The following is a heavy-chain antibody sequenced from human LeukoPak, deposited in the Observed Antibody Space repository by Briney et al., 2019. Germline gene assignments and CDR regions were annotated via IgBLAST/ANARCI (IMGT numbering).Heavy chain of an antibody. CDR1: GYSFTSYW. D-gene: IGHD3-3*01. Sequence: GESLKISCKGSGYSFTSYWIGWVRQMPGKGLEWMGIIYPGDSDTRYSPSFQGQVTITADNSISTAYLQWSSLKASANAMYYCARLRDFWSGYYFDYWGQGTLVTVSS. CDR3: ARLRDFWSGYYFDY. V-gene: IGHV5-51*01. J-gene: IGHJ4*02. CDR2: IYPGDSDT.